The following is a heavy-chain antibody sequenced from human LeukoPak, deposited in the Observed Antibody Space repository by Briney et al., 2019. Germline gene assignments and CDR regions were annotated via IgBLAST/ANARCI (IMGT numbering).Heavy chain of an antibody. CDR3: ARSLRYFDWLSSDAFDI. CDR2: INPNSGGT. D-gene: IGHD3-9*01. Sequence: ASVKVSCKASGYTFTGYYMHWVRQAPGQGLEWMGWINPNSGGTNYAQKFQGRVTMTRDTSISTAYMELSRLRSDDTAVYYCARSLRYFDWLSSDAFDIWGRGTMVTVSS. V-gene: IGHV1-2*02. J-gene: IGHJ3*02. CDR1: GYTFTGYY.